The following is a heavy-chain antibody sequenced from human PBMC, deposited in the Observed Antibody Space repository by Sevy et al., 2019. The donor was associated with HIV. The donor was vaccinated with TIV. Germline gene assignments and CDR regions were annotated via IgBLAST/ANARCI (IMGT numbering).Heavy chain of an antibody. J-gene: IGHJ5*02. D-gene: IGHD6-6*01. V-gene: IGHV3-30*02. Sequence: GGSLRLSCAASGFTFSSYGMHWVRQAPGKGLEWVAFIRYDGSNKYYADSVKGRFTISRDNSKNTLYLQMNSLRAEDTAVYYCAKDPTWLAARPDYPWGQGTLVTVSS. CDR3: AKDPTWLAARPDYP. CDR2: IRYDGSNK. CDR1: GFTFSSYG.